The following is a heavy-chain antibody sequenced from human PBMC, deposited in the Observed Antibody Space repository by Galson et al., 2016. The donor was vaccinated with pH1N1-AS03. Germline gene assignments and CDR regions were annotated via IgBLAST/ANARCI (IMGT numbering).Heavy chain of an antibody. CDR3: ARSTHVNEGLGS. V-gene: IGHV2-5*02. Sequence: PALVKPTQTLTLTCTVSGFSLSAGGVHVAWIRQSPGKALEWLALIYWDGDERYNSSLRSRLSISRDTSKNRVVLTMTSVGPMDTGTYYCARSTHVNEGLGSWGQGTLVSVSS. D-gene: IGHD2-8*01. CDR1: GFSLSAGGVH. CDR2: IYWDGDE. J-gene: IGHJ4*02.